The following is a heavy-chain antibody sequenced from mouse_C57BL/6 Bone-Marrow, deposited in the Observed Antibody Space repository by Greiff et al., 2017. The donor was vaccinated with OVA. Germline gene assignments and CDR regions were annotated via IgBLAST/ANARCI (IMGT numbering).Heavy chain of an antibody. J-gene: IGHJ2*01. CDR2: ISGGGGNT. D-gene: IGHD1-1*01. CDR1: GFTFSSYT. Sequence: EVNVVESGGGLVKPGGSLKLSCAASGFTFSSYTMSWVRQTPEKRLEWVATISGGGGNTYYPDSVKGRFTISRDNAKNTLYLQMSSLRSEDTALYYCARHGYYGSSPFDYWGQGTTLTVSS. V-gene: IGHV5-9*01. CDR3: ARHGYYGSSPFDY.